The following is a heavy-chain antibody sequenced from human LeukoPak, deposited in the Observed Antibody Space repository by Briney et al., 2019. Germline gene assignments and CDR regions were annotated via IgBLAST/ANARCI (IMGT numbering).Heavy chain of an antibody. CDR3: ARSGYYGSGSYYNPRGYGMDV. V-gene: IGHV4-61*08. D-gene: IGHD3-10*01. CDR2: IYYSGST. J-gene: IGHJ6*02. Sequence: SETLSHTCAVSGGSISSGGYSWSWIRQPPGKGLERIGYIYYSGSTNYNPSLKSRVTISVDTSKNQFSLKLSSVTAAGTAVYYCARSGYYGSGSYYNPRGYGMDVWGQGTTVTVSS. CDR1: GGSISSGGYS.